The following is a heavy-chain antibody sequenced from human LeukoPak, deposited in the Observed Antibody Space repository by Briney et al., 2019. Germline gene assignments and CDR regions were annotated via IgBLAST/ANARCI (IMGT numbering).Heavy chain of an antibody. Sequence: SEILSLTCAVYGGSFSGYYWSWIRQPPGKGLEWIGEINHSGSTNYNPSLKSRVTISVDTSKNQFSLKLSSVTAADTAVYYCARSVRANCSSTSCYFTYFDYWGQGTLVTVSS. D-gene: IGHD2-2*01. J-gene: IGHJ4*02. CDR2: INHSGST. V-gene: IGHV4-34*01. CDR1: GGSFSGYY. CDR3: ARSVRANCSSTSCYFTYFDY.